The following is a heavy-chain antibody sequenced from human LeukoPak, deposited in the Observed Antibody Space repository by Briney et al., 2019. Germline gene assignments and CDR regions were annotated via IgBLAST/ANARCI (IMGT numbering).Heavy chain of an antibody. CDR1: GGSISSYY. J-gene: IGHJ4*02. CDR2: FYHGGST. Sequence: SETLSLTCTVSGGSISSYYWSWIRQPPGKGLEWIGTFYHGGSTYYNPSLKSRVTISVDTSKNQFSLTLTSVTAADTAVYYCARAMSIAARLQTLFDYWGQGTLVTVSS. CDR3: ARAMSIAARLQTLFDY. V-gene: IGHV4-59*04. D-gene: IGHD6-6*01.